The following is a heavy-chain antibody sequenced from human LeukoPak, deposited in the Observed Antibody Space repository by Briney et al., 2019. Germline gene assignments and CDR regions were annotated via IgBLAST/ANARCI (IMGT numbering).Heavy chain of an antibody. CDR2: IYTSGST. D-gene: IGHD2-2*02. CDR1: GGSISSGSYF. V-gene: IGHV4-61*02. Sequence: SETLSLTCTVSGGSISSGSYFWRWIRQPAGKGLEWIGRIYTSGSTNYNPSLKSRVTISVDTSKSQFSLKLSSVTAADTAMYYCARGNSYCSSTSCYIWFDPWGQGTLVTVSS. CDR3: ARGNSYCSSTSCYIWFDP. J-gene: IGHJ5*02.